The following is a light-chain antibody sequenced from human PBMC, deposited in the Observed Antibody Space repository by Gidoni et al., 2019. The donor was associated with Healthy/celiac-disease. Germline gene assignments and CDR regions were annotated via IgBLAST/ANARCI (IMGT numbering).Light chain of an antibody. Sequence: DIQMTQSPSSRSASVGDSVTISCRASQCISNYLAWIQQKPGKAPKSLFYAASSLQSGVPSKFSGSGSGTDFTLTISILQPEDFATYYCQQYNSYPLTFGPGTKVDIK. CDR3: QQYNSYPLT. CDR1: QCISNY. J-gene: IGKJ3*01. V-gene: IGKV1-16*02. CDR2: AAS.